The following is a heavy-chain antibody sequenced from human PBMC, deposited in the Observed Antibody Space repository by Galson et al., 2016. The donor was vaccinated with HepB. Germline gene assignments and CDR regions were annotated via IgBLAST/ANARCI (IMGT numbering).Heavy chain of an antibody. D-gene: IGHD3-22*01. CDR1: GLTVSRNY. Sequence: SLRLSCAASGLTVSRNYMSWVRQAPGKGLEWVSVIYSSGSTYNADSVKGRFTVSRDNSKNMLFLQMNSLRAEDTAVYYCARDRPYHYDSSRYYDYSYYGLDVWGQGTTVTVSS. CDR3: ARDRPYHYDSSRYYDYSYYGLDV. J-gene: IGHJ6*02. V-gene: IGHV3-53*01. CDR2: IYSSGST.